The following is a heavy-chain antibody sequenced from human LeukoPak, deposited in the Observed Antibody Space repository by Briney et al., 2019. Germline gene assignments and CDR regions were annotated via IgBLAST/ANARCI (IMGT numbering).Heavy chain of an antibody. J-gene: IGHJ4*02. V-gene: IGHV3-21*06. Sequence: GGSLRLSCSAPGFTFSTSAMSWVRQAPRKALEWVSSINPRSNFIDYAGSVRGRFTISRDNARNSLYLQMNSLRAEDTAVYYCATSGRPQDSSGYYYYAYWGQGTLVTVSS. CDR1: GFTFSTSA. CDR2: INPRSNFI. D-gene: IGHD3-22*01. CDR3: ATSGRPQDSSGYYYYAY.